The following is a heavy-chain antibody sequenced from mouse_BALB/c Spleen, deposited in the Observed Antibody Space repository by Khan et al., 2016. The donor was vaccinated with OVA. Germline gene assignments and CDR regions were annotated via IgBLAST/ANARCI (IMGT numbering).Heavy chain of an antibody. J-gene: IGHJ3*01. D-gene: IGHD4-1*01. CDR1: GFTFSSYS. CDR2: ISSAGDYT. Sequence: EVQLVESGGDLVKPGGSLKLSCATSGFTFSSYSMSWVRQTPDKRLEWVTTISSAGDYTYYPDSVRGRFTISRDNAKSSLYLQMSSLKSEDTAMYYCASHLTGSFAYWGQGTLVTVSA. V-gene: IGHV5-6*01. CDR3: ASHLTGSFAY.